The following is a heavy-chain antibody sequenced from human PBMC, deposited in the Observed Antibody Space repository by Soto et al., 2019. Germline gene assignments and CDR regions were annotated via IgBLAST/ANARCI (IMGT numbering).Heavy chain of an antibody. J-gene: IGHJ5*02. CDR1: GGSFSGYY. CDR3: ARGQGGYSYPNWFDP. Sequence: QVQLQQWGAGLLKPSETLSLNCAVYGGSFSGYYWSWIRQPPGKGLEWIGEINHSGSTNYNPSLKSRVTISVDTSKNQFSLKLSSVTAADTAVYYCARGQGGYSYPNWFDPWGQGTLVTVCS. D-gene: IGHD5-18*01. CDR2: INHSGST. V-gene: IGHV4-34*01.